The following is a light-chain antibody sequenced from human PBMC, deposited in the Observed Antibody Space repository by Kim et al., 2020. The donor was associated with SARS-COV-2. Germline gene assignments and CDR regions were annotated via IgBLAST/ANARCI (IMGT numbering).Light chain of an antibody. CDR3: QQYNYWPRS. CDR1: QSVSGN. CDR2: GAS. Sequence: VSPGGGANLSWRARQSVSGNLAWYQARPGQGPRRLIYGASIRATDIPARFNGSGSGTGFTLTISNLQSEDFAVYYCQQYNYWPRSFGGGTKVDIK. J-gene: IGKJ4*01. V-gene: IGKV3-15*01.